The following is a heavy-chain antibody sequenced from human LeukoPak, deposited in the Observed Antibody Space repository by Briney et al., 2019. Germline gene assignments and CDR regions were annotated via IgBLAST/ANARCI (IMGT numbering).Heavy chain of an antibody. V-gene: IGHV3-7*01. J-gene: IGHJ6*03. CDR1: GFTFGTFW. CDR3: AKGSKAVLFTRDHYMDV. CDR2: IKQGGSEK. Sequence: GGSLRLSCEASGFTFGTFWMSWVRQAPGKGLEWVANIKQGGSEKNYVDSVKGRFTIARDDAKNSLYLQMNSLRAEDTAVYFCAKGSKAVLFTRDHYMDVWGKGTTVTISS. D-gene: IGHD6-19*01.